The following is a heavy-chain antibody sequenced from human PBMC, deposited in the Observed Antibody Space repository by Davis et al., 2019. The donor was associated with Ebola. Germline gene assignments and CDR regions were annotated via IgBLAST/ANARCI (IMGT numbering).Heavy chain of an antibody. Sequence: AASVKVSCKVSPYSLTVLALQWVRQAPGKGLEWMGGFDPEDGEIVYVQKFQGRVTMTEDTSTDTAYMELSSLRSGDTAIYYCATVRAHSRHDNWGQGTLVTVAS. CDR3: ATVRAHSRHDN. V-gene: IGHV1-24*01. CDR1: PYSLTVLA. D-gene: IGHD3-22*01. J-gene: IGHJ4*02. CDR2: FDPEDGEI.